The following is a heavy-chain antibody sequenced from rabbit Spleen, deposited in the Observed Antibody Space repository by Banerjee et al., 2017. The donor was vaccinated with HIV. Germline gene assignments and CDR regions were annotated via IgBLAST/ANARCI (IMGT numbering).Heavy chain of an antibody. CDR3: ARDGAGSSYFNL. CDR2: IDPVFGST. CDR1: GFTLSSYY. D-gene: IGHD8-1*01. Sequence: HLKESGGGLVQPGGSLKLSCTASGFTLSSYYMNWVRQAPGKGLEWIGYIDPVFGSTYYASWVNGRFTISSHNAQNTLYLQLNSLTAADTATYFCARDGAGSSYFNLWGPGTLVTVS. J-gene: IGHJ4*01. V-gene: IGHV1S7*01.